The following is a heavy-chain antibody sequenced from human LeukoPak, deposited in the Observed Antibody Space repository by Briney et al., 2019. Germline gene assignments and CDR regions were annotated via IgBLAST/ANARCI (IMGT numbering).Heavy chain of an antibody. CDR2: IIPIFGTA. V-gene: IGHV1-69*13. CDR1: GGTFSSYA. J-gene: IGHJ4*02. CDR3: ARFQYYDFWSGYPTDY. D-gene: IGHD3-3*01. Sequence: SVKVSCKASGGTFSSYAISLVRQAPGQGLDWMGGIIPIFGTANYAQKFQGRVTITADESTSTAYMELSSLRSAETAVCYCARFQYYDFWSGYPTDYWGQGTLVTVSS.